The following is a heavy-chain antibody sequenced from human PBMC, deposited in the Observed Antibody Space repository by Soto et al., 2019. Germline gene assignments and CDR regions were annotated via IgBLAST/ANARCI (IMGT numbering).Heavy chain of an antibody. V-gene: IGHV4-59*01. J-gene: IGHJ4*02. CDR1: DGSISSYY. Sequence: SETLSLTCTVSDGSISSYYWSWIRQPPGKALEWIGYIYYSGSTIYNPSLKSRVTISVDTSRNQFSLKVRSVTAADTAVYYCARSFVHGGIGINDYWGQGTLVTVSS. CDR3: ARSFVHGGIGINDY. D-gene: IGHD2-15*01. CDR2: IYYSGST.